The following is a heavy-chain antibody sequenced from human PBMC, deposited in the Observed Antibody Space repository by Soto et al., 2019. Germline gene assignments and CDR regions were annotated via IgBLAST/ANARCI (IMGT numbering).Heavy chain of an antibody. CDR3: AGDIRSGSYRFDY. CDR1: GGSFSPNY. CDR2: IYDSGTT. Sequence: PSETLSLTCTVSGGSFSPNYWAWIRQPPGKGLEWIGYIYDSGTTIYNPSLKSRVTITVDRPNNQFSLKLRSVTAADTAIYYCAGDIRSGSYRFDYWGQGTLVTVSS. V-gene: IGHV4-59*08. D-gene: IGHD1-26*01. J-gene: IGHJ4*02.